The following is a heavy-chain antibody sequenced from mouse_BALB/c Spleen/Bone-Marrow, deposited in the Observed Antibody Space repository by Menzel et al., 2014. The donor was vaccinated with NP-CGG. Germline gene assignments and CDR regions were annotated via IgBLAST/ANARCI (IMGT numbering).Heavy chain of an antibody. CDR3: ARGGGAYYGNYWFAY. D-gene: IGHD2-10*01. V-gene: IGHV5-6*01. CDR2: ISSGGSYT. CDR1: GFTFSSYG. J-gene: IGHJ3*01. Sequence: EVMLVESVGDLVKPGGSLKLSCAASGFTFSSYGMSWVRQTPDKRLEWVATISSGGSYTYYPDSVKGRFTISRDNAKNTLYLQMISLKSEDTAMYYCARGGGAYYGNYWFAYWGQGTLVTVSA.